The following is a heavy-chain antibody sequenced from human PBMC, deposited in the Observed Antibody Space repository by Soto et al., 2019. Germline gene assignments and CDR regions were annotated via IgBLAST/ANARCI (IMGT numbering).Heavy chain of an antibody. CDR1: GFTFSSYA. CDR2: MSYDGSNK. Sequence: QVQLVESGGGVVQPGRSLRLSCAASGFTFSSYAMHWVRQAPGKGLEWVAVMSYDGSNKYYADSVKGRFTSSRDNSKNTLYLQMNSLRAEDMAVYYCARFKGCSGGSCYPYFDYWGQGTLVTVSS. D-gene: IGHD2-15*01. CDR3: ARFKGCSGGSCYPYFDY. V-gene: IGHV3-30-3*01. J-gene: IGHJ4*02.